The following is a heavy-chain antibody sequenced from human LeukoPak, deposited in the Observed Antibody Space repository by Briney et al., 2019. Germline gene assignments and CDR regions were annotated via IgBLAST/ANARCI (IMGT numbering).Heavy chain of an antibody. D-gene: IGHD3-3*01. CDR3: AREGKNYDFWSGYPRYYYYYYMDV. V-gene: IGHV1-69*05. CDR1: GGTFSSYA. J-gene: IGHJ6*03. Sequence: SVKVSCKASGGTFSSYAISWVRQAPGQGLEWMGGIIPIFGTANYAQKFQGRVTITTDESTSTAYMELSSLRSEDTAVYYCAREGKNYDFWSGYPRYYYYYYMDVWGKGTTVTVSS. CDR2: IIPIFGTA.